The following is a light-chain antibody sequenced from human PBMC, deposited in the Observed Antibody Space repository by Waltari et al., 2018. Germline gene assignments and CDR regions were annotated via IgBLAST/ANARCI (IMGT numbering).Light chain of an antibody. Sequence: EVVSTQSPATLSLYQGERATLSCRASQSVSKYLAWYQQRPGQAPRLLIYAASTRATGIPDRFSGSGYGTDFSLTISRLEPEDFAVYYCQNHERLPATFGQGTKVEIK. V-gene: IGKV3-20*01. CDR2: AAS. J-gene: IGKJ1*01. CDR1: QSVSKY. CDR3: QNHERLPAT.